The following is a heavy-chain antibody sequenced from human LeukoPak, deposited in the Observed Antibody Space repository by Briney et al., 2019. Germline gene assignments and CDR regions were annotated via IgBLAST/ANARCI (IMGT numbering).Heavy chain of an antibody. V-gene: IGHV1-2*02. J-gene: IGHJ4*02. CDR2: IKHDSGGT. D-gene: IGHD3-22*01. CDR1: GCTLLHYY. CDR3: ARGDSSGYYYVWFDY. Sequence: ASVKVPFKCCGCTLLHYYLHWVRQPTGQEREWVGWIKHDSGGTNYAENFQGSVTMNRDTSISTASMEMSSVRSEDTAVYSCARGDSSGYYYVWFDYWGQGTLVTVSS.